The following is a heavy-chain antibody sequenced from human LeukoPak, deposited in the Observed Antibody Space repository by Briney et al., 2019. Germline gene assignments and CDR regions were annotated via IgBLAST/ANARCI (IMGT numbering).Heavy chain of an antibody. J-gene: IGHJ5*02. V-gene: IGHV1-2*02. Sequence: ASVKVSCKASGYTFTGYYMHWVRQAPGQGLEWMGWINPNSGGTNYAQKFQGRVTMTRDTSISTAYMELSRLRSDDTAVYYCARAYSRSITMVRGEFGPWGQGTLVTVSS. CDR3: ARAYSRSITMVRGEFGP. D-gene: IGHD3-10*01. CDR2: INPNSGGT. CDR1: GYTFTGYY.